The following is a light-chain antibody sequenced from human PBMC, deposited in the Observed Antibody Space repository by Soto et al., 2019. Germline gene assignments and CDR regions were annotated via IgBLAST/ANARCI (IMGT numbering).Light chain of an antibody. CDR3: QQRSNWLT. J-gene: IGKJ5*01. CDR1: QSVSRY. Sequence: EIVLTKSPGTLSFSPGERATLSCRASQSVSRYLAWYQQKPGQAPRLLIYDASNRATGVPARFSGSGSGTDFTLSISSLEPEDFAVYYCQQRSNWLTFGQGTRLEIK. CDR2: DAS. V-gene: IGKV3-11*01.